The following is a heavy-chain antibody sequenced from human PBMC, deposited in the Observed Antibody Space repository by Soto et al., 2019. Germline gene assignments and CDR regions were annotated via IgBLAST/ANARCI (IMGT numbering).Heavy chain of an antibody. V-gene: IGHV1-8*01. Sequence: ASVKVSCKASGYTFTGYDINWVRQATGQGLEWMGWMNPNSGNTGYAQKFQGRVTMTRNTSISTAYMELSSLRSEDTAVYYCARVPPHYGDYVDYYYYYMDVWGKGTTVTVSS. D-gene: IGHD4-17*01. CDR3: ARVPPHYGDYVDYYYYYMDV. CDR2: MNPNSGNT. CDR1: GYTFTGYD. J-gene: IGHJ6*03.